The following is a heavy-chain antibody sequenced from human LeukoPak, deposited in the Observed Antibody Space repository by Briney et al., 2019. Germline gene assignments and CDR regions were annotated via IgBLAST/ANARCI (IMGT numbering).Heavy chain of an antibody. CDR3: ARPRGQTHYYYGMDV. V-gene: IGHV3-30-3*01. J-gene: IGHJ6*02. CDR2: ISYDGSNK. CDR1: GFTFSSYA. Sequence: PGRSLRLSCAASGFTFSSYAMHWVRQAPGKGLEWVAVISYDGSNKYYADSVKGRFTISRDNSKNTLYLQMNSLRAEDTAVYYCARPRGQTHYYYGMDVWGQGTTVTVSS.